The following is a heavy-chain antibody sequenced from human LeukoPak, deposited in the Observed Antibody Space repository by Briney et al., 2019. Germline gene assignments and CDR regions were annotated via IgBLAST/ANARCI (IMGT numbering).Heavy chain of an antibody. CDR3: ARDSEDSPSNDRKWVRVRGPYDGMDV. V-gene: IGHV1-46*01. D-gene: IGHD3-10*01. Sequence: ASVTVSFTASGYTLTIYFIHWVRQAPGQGLEWMGIINPNGGSTSYPQKFQGRVTMTRDTSTNTVYMELSILKSEDTAVYYCARDSEDSPSNDRKWVRVRGPYDGMDVWGQGTTVTVSS. J-gene: IGHJ6*02. CDR1: GYTLTIYF. CDR2: INPNGGST.